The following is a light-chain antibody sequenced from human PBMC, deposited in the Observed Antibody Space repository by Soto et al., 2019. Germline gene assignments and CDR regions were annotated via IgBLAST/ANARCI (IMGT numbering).Light chain of an antibody. V-gene: IGLV1-51*01. CDR2: DNN. Sequence: QSVLTEPPSVSAAPGQRVTISCSGSNSNIGNNYVSWYQQLPGTAPKLLIYDNNKRPSGIPDRFSGSKSGTSATLDITGLQTGDEAYYYCGTRDRSPIPYLLGTGLNFTVL. CDR3: GTRDRSPIPYL. CDR1: NSNIGNNY. J-gene: IGLJ1*01.